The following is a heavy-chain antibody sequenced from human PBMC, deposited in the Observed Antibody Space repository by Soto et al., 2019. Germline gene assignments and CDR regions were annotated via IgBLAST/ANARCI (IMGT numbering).Heavy chain of an antibody. J-gene: IGHJ4*02. Sequence: PSETLSLTCTVSGGSISSSSYYWGWIRQPPGKGLEWIGSIYYSGSTYYNPSLKSRVTISVDTSKNQFSLKLSSVTAADTAVYFCARQDSSSSPIDYWGQGTLVTVSS. CDR2: IYYSGST. V-gene: IGHV4-39*01. CDR1: GGSISSSSYY. CDR3: ARQDSSSSPIDY. D-gene: IGHD6-6*01.